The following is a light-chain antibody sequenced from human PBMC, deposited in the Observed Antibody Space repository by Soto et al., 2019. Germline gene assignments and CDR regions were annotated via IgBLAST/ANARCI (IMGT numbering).Light chain of an antibody. CDR2: GDN. V-gene: IGLV1-40*01. Sequence: QSVLTQPPSVSGAPGQRVSISCTGSTSNIGAPYDVHWYQHLPGTAPKLLIYGDNNRPSGVPDRFSGSRSATSASLTITGLQAEDEADYYCQSYDRSLSGSFFGTGTKVTVL. J-gene: IGLJ1*01. CDR1: TSNIGAPYD. CDR3: QSYDRSLSGSF.